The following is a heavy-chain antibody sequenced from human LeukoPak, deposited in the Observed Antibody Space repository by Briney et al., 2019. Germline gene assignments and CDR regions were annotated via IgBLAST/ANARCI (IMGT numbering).Heavy chain of an antibody. Sequence: AGGSLRLSCAASGFTFSSYAMHWVRQAPGKGLEWVAVISYDGSNKYYADSVKGRFTISRDNSKNTLYLQMNSLRAEDTAVYYCARVGYCSGGSCEIGLGYYYYGMDVWGQGTTVTVSS. D-gene: IGHD2-15*01. CDR3: ARVGYCSGGSCEIGLGYYYYGMDV. V-gene: IGHV3-30*04. CDR2: ISYDGSNK. CDR1: GFTFSSYA. J-gene: IGHJ6*02.